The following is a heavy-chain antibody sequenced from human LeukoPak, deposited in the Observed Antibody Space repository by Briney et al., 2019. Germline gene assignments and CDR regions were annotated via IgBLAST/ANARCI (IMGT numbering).Heavy chain of an antibody. CDR1: GFTFISYA. Sequence: GGSLRLSCAASGFTFISYAMNGVRQAPGKGLEWVSAISGSGGSTYYADSVKGRFTISRDNSKNTLYLQMKSLRAEDTAVYYCARGMTTVTLGETMYYFDYWGQGTLVTVSS. CDR3: ARGMTTVTLGETMYYFDY. J-gene: IGHJ4*02. CDR2: ISGSGGST. D-gene: IGHD4-17*01. V-gene: IGHV3-23*01.